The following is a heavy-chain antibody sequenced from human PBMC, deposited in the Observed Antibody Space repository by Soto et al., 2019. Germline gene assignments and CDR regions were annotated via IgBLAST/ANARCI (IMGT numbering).Heavy chain of an antibody. D-gene: IGHD3-3*01. CDR1: GDAFTTSG. Sequence: QVQLVQSGAEVKKPGASVKVSCKASGDAFTTSGVHWVRQAPGQRLEWLGWIKEGRSNTKYSAKFQGRVTITRDSSARTAHMELTSLTSEDTAVYYCAASFEAGFWSGYYPGAFDIWGQGTMVTVSS. CDR3: AASFEAGFWSGYYPGAFDI. CDR2: IKEGRSNT. J-gene: IGHJ3*02. V-gene: IGHV1-3*01.